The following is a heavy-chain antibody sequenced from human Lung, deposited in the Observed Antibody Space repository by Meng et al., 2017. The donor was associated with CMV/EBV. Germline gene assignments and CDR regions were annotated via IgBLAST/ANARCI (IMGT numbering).Heavy chain of an antibody. Sequence: GGSXRLXCTASGFYFSDYGMHWVRQAPGKGLEWVTFIHYDESDKYYTDSVKGRFIISRDNAKNTLYLQMNSLRAEDTAVYYCARERVRNFVVAPGASRTAAPAGMDVXGQGXAVTVSS. CDR1: GFYFSDYG. V-gene: IGHV3-30*02. D-gene: IGHD2-2*01. CDR3: ARERVRNFVVAPGASRTAAPAGMDV. CDR2: IHYDESDK. J-gene: IGHJ6*02.